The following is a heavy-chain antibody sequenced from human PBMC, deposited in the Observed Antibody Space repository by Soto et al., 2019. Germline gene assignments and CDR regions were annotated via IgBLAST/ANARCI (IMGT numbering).Heavy chain of an antibody. J-gene: IGHJ6*02. V-gene: IGHV1-46*01. CDR1: GYIFTNYY. D-gene: IGHD2-2*01. Sequence: ASVKVSCKASGYIFTNYYIHWVRQAPGQGLEWMGIINLSADRTSYAQKFQGRFTVTMDTSTSTVYMELGSLRSDDTAVYYCAREDRDRETGLVPAAIDGMDVWGQGTTVTVSS. CDR2: INLSADRT. CDR3: AREDRDRETGLVPAAIDGMDV.